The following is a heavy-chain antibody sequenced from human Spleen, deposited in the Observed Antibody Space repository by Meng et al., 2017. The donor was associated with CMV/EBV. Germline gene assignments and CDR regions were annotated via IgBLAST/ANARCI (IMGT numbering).Heavy chain of an antibody. CDR3: ARAANYYDSSQMYYFDY. CDR2: ISSGSSYI. J-gene: IGHJ4*02. Sequence: FSFSSSSVNSVRQAPGKGLEWVSSISSGSSYIYYADSVKGRFTISRDNAKNSLFLQMTRLRAEDTAVYYCARAANYYDSSQMYYFDYWGRGTLVTVSS. V-gene: IGHV3-21*01. D-gene: IGHD3-10*01. CDR1: FSFSSSS.